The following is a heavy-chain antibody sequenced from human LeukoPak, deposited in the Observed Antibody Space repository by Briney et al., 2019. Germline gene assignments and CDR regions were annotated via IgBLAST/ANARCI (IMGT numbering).Heavy chain of an antibody. J-gene: IGHJ6*03. Sequence: GSSVKVSCKASGGTFSSYTISWVRQAPGQGLEWMGRIIPILGIANYAQKFQGRVTITADKSTSTAYMELSSLRPEDTAVYYCAREVSITGTLDYYYYYMDVWGKGTTVTVSS. CDR1: GGTFSSYT. V-gene: IGHV1-69*04. D-gene: IGHD1-20*01. CDR2: IIPILGIA. CDR3: AREVSITGTLDYYYYYMDV.